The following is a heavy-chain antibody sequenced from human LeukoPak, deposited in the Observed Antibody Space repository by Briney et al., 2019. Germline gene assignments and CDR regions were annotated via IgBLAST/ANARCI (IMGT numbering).Heavy chain of an antibody. CDR2: IYHSGST. CDR1: GGFISSGGYS. V-gene: IGHV4-30-2*01. D-gene: IGHD4-23*01. Sequence: TSETLSLTCAVSGGFISSGGYSWSWIRQPPGKGLEWIGYIYHSGSTYYNPSLKSRVTISVDRSKNQFSLKLSSVTAADTAVYYCARTTVVTRLFDYWGQGTLVTVSS. CDR3: ARTTVVTRLFDY. J-gene: IGHJ4*02.